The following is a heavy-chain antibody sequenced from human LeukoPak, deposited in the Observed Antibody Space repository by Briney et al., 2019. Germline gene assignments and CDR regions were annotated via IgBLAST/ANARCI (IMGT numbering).Heavy chain of an antibody. Sequence: ASVKVSCKASGYTFTGYYMHWVRQAPGQGLEWMGWINPNSGGTNYAQKFQGRVTMTRDTSISTAYMELSRLRSDDTAVYYCARESYYYDSSGYYIRFDPWGQGTLVTVSS. V-gene: IGHV1-2*02. CDR3: ARESYYYDSSGYYIRFDP. D-gene: IGHD3-22*01. J-gene: IGHJ5*02. CDR1: GYTFTGYY. CDR2: INPNSGGT.